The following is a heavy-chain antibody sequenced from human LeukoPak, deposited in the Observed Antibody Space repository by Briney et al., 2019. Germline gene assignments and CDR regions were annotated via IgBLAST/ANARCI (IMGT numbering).Heavy chain of an antibody. Sequence: SSETLSLTCAVYGGSFSGYYWSWIRQPPGKGLEWVGEINHSRITNYKPSLKSRVTISVDTSKNQFSLKLSSVTAADTAVYYCARLVRWFGEPNYYYYYMDVWGKGTTVTISS. CDR3: ARLVRWFGEPNYYYYYMDV. CDR2: INHSRIT. CDR1: GGSFSGYY. V-gene: IGHV4-34*01. D-gene: IGHD3-10*01. J-gene: IGHJ6*03.